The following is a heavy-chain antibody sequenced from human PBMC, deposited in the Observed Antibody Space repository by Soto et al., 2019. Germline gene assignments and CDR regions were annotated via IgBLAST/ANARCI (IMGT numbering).Heavy chain of an antibody. CDR1: GFTFSSYA. V-gene: IGHV3-23*01. CDR2: ISGSGGST. Sequence: PGGSLRLSCAASGFTFSSYAMSWVRQAPGKGLEWVSAISGSGGSTYYADSVKGRFTISRDNSKNTLYLQMNSLRAEDTAVYYCAKDPHVPHYYDSSGPFDYWGQGTLVTVSS. J-gene: IGHJ4*02. CDR3: AKDPHVPHYYDSSGPFDY. D-gene: IGHD3-22*01.